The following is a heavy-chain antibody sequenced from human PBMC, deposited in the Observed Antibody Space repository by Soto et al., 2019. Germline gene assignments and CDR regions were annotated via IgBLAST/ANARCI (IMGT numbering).Heavy chain of an antibody. D-gene: IGHD3-10*01. CDR2: ISGSGRTT. J-gene: IGHJ6*02. V-gene: IGHV3-23*01. Sequence: EVQLLESGGGLVQPGGSLRLSCAASGFTFTTHAMNWVRQAPGKGLEWVSSISGSGRTTDYADSVKGRFTISRDNSKNTLYLQKNSLRAEDTAVYYCAKGLGEFSYYGMDVWGQGTTVTVSS. CDR1: GFTFTTHA. CDR3: AKGLGEFSYYGMDV.